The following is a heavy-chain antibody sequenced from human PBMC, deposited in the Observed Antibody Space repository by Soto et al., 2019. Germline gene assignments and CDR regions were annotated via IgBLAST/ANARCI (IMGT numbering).Heavy chain of an antibody. V-gene: IGHV4-30-4*01. CDR2: IDYTGGT. CDR3: ARVGYGDYGIGYYFDF. CDR1: GASTRDGDYY. Sequence: LTCSVSGASTRDGDYYWSWLRQPPGKGPEWIGSIDYTGGTHYNPTLTGPDSMSVDTSANQFSVKMNYVTAADSAVYYCARVGYGDYGIGYYFDFWGPGILVTVSS. J-gene: IGHJ4*02. D-gene: IGHD4-17*01.